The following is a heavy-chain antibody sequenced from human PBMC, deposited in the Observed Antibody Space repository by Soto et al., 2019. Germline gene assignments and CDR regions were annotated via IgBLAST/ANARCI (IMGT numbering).Heavy chain of an antibody. Sequence: GGSLRLSCAASGFTFSTFAMDWVRQAPGKGLEWVSGITGGSGFTFYADSVKGRFTISRDDSENTLFLQMSSLRAEDTAKYYCAKSGPTNYFDFWGQGTLVTVSS. CDR1: GFTFSTFA. CDR3: AKSGPTNYFDF. J-gene: IGHJ4*02. D-gene: IGHD1-26*01. V-gene: IGHV3-23*01. CDR2: ITGGSGFT.